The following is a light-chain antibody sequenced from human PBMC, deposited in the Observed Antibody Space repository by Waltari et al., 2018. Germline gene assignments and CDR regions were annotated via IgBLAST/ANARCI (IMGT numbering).Light chain of an antibody. CDR3: HVWHPHVDPGV. V-gene: IGLV3-21*04. CDR1: TIGNYS. CDR2: YDR. J-gene: IGLJ1*01. Sequence: SYVVTQPPSVSVAPGETATITCGADTIGNYSAHWYQQKAGQAPVLVIFYDRDRPSGIPDRFSGSNSGNTATLTISRVEAGDEARYYCHVWHPHVDPGVFGTGTEVTVL.